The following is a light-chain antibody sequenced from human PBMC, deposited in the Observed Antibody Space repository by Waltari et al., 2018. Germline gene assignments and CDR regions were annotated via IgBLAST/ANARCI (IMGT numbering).Light chain of an antibody. J-gene: IGKJ3*01. V-gene: IGKV1-5*03. CDR1: QSISSW. CDR3: QQYNSYLFT. Sequence: DIQMTHSPSTLSASVGDRVTITCRASQSISSWLAWYQQKPGKAPKPLIYKASSLESGVPSRFSGSGSGTEFTLTISSLQPDDFATYYCQQYNSYLFTFGPGTKVDIK. CDR2: KAS.